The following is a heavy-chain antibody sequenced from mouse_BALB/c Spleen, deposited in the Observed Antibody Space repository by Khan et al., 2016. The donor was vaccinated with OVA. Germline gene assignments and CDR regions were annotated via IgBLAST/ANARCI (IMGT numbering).Heavy chain of an antibody. CDR1: GYTFTNYG. V-gene: IGHV9-3-1*01. CDR3: ARPPYFSYTLDH. J-gene: IGHJ4*01. CDR2: INTYTGEP. Sequence: QIQLVQSGPELKKPGETVKISCKASGYTFTNYGMNWVKQSPGKALKWMGWINTYTGEPTYADDFKGRFAFSLETSANTAYLQINNLKNEDTATYFCARPPYFSYTLDHWGPGTSVTVSS. D-gene: IGHD2-10*01.